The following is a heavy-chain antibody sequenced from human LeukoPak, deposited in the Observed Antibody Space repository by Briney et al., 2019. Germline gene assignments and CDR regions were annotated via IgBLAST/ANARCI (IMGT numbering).Heavy chain of an antibody. J-gene: IGHJ5*02. D-gene: IGHD2-2*01. V-gene: IGHV3-23*01. CDR1: GFTFSSYA. CDR3: AEDRQAPGRYCSSTTCFPFDP. CDR2: ISGSGGST. Sequence: GGSLRLSCAASGFTFSSYAMNWVRQAPGKGLEWVSAISGSGGSTYYADSVKGRFTISRDNSKNTLYLQMNSLRAEDTAAYYCAEDRQAPGRYCSSTTCFPFDPWGQGTLVTVSS.